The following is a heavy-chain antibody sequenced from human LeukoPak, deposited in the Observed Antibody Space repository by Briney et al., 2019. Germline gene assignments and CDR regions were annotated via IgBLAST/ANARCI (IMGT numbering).Heavy chain of an antibody. D-gene: IGHD6-6*01. V-gene: IGHV4-39*01. Sequence: KSSETLSLTCTVSGGSISRNNYYWDWIRQPPGKGLEYIGSIYYSGSTYYTPSLKSRVTISVDTSENQFSLKLSSVTATDTAVYCCARHRGSSSNFDYWGQGTLVTVSS. J-gene: IGHJ4*02. CDR1: GGSISRNNYY. CDR2: IYYSGST. CDR3: ARHRGSSSNFDY.